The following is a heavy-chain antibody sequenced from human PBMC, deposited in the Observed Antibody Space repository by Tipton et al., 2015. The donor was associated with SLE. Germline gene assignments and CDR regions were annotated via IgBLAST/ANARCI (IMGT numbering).Heavy chain of an antibody. D-gene: IGHD2-2*01. J-gene: IGHJ4*02. CDR1: GGSISSYY. CDR3: ARGERSSMPDC. Sequence: TLSLTCNVFGGSISSYYWSWIRQSPGKGLEWIAYISYRGNTDYNPSLKSRVTISVDTSKNQFSLKLSSVTAADTAVYYCARGERSSMPDCWGQGTLVTVSS. CDR2: ISYRGNT. V-gene: IGHV4-59*01.